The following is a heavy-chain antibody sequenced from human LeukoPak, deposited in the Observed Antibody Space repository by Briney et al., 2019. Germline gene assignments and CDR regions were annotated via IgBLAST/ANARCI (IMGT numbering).Heavy chain of an antibody. CDR3: ARGSGNSDY. V-gene: IGHV3-7*04. CDR2: IKQDGSGG. D-gene: IGHD6-25*01. J-gene: IGHJ4*02. CDR1: GFNFGDFA. Sequence: GGSLRLSCTASGFNFGDFAMNWVRQAPGKGLEWVANIKQDGSGGYYVDSVRGRFTISRDNTKNSLYLQMNSLRAEDTAVYYCARGSGNSDYWGQGTLVTVSS.